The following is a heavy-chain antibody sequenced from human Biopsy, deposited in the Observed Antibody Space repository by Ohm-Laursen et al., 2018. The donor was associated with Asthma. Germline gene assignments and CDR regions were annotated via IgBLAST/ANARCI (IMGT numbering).Heavy chain of an antibody. CDR3: ARGPEWSGLDI. D-gene: IGHD3-3*01. J-gene: IGHJ6*02. Sequence: SETLSLTCSMYGLSSSGYYWTWIRQPPGKGLEWIGESDHRGNTNTNPTIKSRVTISKDKSANEFSLKMRSVTAADTAIYYCARGPEWSGLDIWGQGTTVTVSS. CDR2: SDHRGNT. V-gene: IGHV4-34*01. CDR1: GLSSSGYY.